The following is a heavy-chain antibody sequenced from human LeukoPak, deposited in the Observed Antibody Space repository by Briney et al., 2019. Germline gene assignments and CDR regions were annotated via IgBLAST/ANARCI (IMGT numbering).Heavy chain of an antibody. D-gene: IGHD3-10*01. V-gene: IGHV3-21*01. CDR1: GFTFRSYS. CDR3: ARKVRDAFDI. CDR2: ISSSSSYI. J-gene: IGHJ3*02. Sequence: GGSLRLSCAASGFTFRSYSMNWVRQAPGKGLEWGSSISSSSSYIYYADSVKGRFTISRDNAKNSLYLQMNSLRAEDTAVYYCARKVRDAFDIWGQGTMVTVSS.